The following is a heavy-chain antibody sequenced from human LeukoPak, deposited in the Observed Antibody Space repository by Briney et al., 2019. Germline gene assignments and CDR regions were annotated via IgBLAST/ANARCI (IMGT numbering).Heavy chain of an antibody. CDR3: AKDRPPAYSSSWYWKVYFDY. J-gene: IGHJ4*02. Sequence: PGGSLRLSCAASGFTFSIFGIHWVRQAPGKGLEWVAVIWYDGSSKFYADSVKGRLTISRDNTKNTVFLQMNSLRAEDTAVYYCAKDRPPAYSSSWYWKVYFDYWGQGTLVTVSS. D-gene: IGHD6-13*01. CDR2: IWYDGSSK. V-gene: IGHV3-33*06. CDR1: GFTFSIFG.